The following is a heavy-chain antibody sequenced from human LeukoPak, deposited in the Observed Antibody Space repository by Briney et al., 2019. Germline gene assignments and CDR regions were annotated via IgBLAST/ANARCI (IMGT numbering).Heavy chain of an antibody. V-gene: IGHV1-8*01. D-gene: IGHD3-16*01. CDR1: GYTFTSYD. Sequence: ASVKVSCKASGYTFTSYDINWARQATGQGLEWMGWMNPHSGNTGYVQNFQGRVTITSNTSISPAYMELSSLRSEDTAVYYCARRYLYYFDYWGQGTLVTVSS. CDR3: ARRYLYYFDY. CDR2: MNPHSGNT. J-gene: IGHJ4*02.